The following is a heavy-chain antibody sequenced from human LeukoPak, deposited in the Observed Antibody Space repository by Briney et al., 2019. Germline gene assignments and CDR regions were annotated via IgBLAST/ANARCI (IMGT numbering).Heavy chain of an antibody. CDR3: ARWLRGIADEDGVDV. V-gene: IGHV3-7*03. D-gene: IGHD6-13*01. Sequence: GGSLRLSCTASGFTFSYYWMSWVRQAPGKGLEWVANINQDGSEKYYVDSVKGRFTISRDNAKNSLYLQMNSLRAEDTAVYYCARWLRGIADEDGVDVWGQGTTVTVSS. CDR1: GFTFSYYW. CDR2: INQDGSEK. J-gene: IGHJ6*02.